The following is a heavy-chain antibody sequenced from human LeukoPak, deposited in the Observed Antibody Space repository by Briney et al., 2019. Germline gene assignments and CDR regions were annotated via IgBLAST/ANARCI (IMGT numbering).Heavy chain of an antibody. D-gene: IGHD3-3*01. CDR3: AKRVVIKSTDYFYYYYIHV. V-gene: IGHV3-30*02. Sequence: GGSLRLSCEASGFSFSDYGMHWVRQAPGKGLEWVAFIRYDGSNKYYADSVKGRFTVSRDNSQSTLYLQMNSLRVEDTAVYYCAKRVVIKSTDYFYYYYIHVWGKGTTVTVSS. CDR2: IRYDGSNK. J-gene: IGHJ6*03. CDR1: GFSFSDYG.